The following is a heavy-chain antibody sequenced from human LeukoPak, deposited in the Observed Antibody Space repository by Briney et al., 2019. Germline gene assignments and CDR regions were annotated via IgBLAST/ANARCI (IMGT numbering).Heavy chain of an antibody. D-gene: IGHD2-21*02. J-gene: IGHJ3*02. V-gene: IGHV4-39*07. Sequence: SETLSLTCTVSGGSISSSSYYWGWIRQPPGKGLEWIGNIYYSGSTYYNPSLESRVTMSLDTSKNQFSLKLSSVAAADTAVYYCARERAYCGGDCGAFDIWGQGTMVTVSS. CDR1: GGSISSSSYY. CDR3: ARERAYCGGDCGAFDI. CDR2: IYYSGST.